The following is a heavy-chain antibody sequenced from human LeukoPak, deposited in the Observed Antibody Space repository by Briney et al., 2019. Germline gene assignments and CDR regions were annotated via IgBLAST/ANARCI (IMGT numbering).Heavy chain of an antibody. CDR1: GGSISSYF. D-gene: IGHD3-22*01. J-gene: IGHJ4*02. Sequence: SEALSLTCTVCGGSISSYFWSWIRQPPWKGLEGIGYIYYNGSTIYNPALKSRVTISVDTSKNQFSLRLTSVTPADTAVYYCLAISGDSPGYYNDYWGQGSLVTVSS. CDR3: LAISGDSPGYYNDY. CDR2: IYYNGST. V-gene: IGHV4-59*01.